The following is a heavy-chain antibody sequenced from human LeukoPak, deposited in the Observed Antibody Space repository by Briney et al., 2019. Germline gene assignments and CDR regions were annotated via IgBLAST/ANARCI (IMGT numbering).Heavy chain of an antibody. CDR3: ARDLSTSSSSFFDI. J-gene: IGHJ2*01. D-gene: IGHD6-6*01. CDR2: ISAYNGNP. Sequence: ASARVSSTASGYTFTMYGISWVRQAPGEGLEWMGWISAYNGNPNYTQKLQGRVTLTTDTSTSTAYIELRSLRSDDTAVYYCARDLSTSSSSFFDIWGQGTLVTVSS. V-gene: IGHV1-18*01. CDR1: GYTFTMYG.